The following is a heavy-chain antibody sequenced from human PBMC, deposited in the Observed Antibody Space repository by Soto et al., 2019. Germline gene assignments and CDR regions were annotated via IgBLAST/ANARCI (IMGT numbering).Heavy chain of an antibody. CDR2: IDPSDSQT. CDR3: ARQIYDSDTGPNFQYYFDS. D-gene: IGHD3-22*01. J-gene: IGHJ4*02. CDR1: GYSFAGYW. V-gene: IGHV5-10-1*01. Sequence: GESLKISCKGSGYSFAGYWITWVRQKPGKGLEWIGRIDPSDSQTYYSPSFRGHVTISVTKSITTVFLQWSSLRASDTAMYYCARQIYDSDTGPNFQYYFDSWGQGTPVTVSS.